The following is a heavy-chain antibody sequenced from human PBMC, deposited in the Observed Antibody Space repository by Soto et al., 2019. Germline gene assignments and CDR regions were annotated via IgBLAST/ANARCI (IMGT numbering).Heavy chain of an antibody. V-gene: IGHV5-10-1*01. CDR3: ARVTAISFPLFDY. Sequence: GESLKISCKGSGYSFTSYWISWVRQMPGKGLEWMGRIDPSDSYTNYSPSFQGHVTISADKSISTAYLQWSSLKASDTAMYYCARVTAISFPLFDYWGQGTLVTVSS. CDR1: GYSFTSYW. CDR2: IDPSDSYT. J-gene: IGHJ4*02. D-gene: IGHD2-21*02.